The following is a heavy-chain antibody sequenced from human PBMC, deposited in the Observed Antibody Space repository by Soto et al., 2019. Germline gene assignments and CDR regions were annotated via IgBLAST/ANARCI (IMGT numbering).Heavy chain of an antibody. D-gene: IGHD3-16*01. V-gene: IGHV1-8*01. J-gene: IGHJ5*02. CDR2: MNPGSGDT. CDR3: ARMETFGSLNWFDP. Sequence: ASVKVSCKASGYSFTNSDVSWVRQATGQGLEWMGCMNPGSGDTGYAQKFQGRVTMTRDISIATAYMELSSLRSDDTAIYYCARMETFGSLNWFDPWGQGTLVTVSS. CDR1: GYSFTNSD.